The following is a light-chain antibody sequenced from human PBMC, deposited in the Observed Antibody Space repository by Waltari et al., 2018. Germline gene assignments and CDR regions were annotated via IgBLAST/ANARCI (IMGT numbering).Light chain of an antibody. CDR1: QTVANTY. V-gene: IGKV3-20*01. Sequence: ESVLTQSPGTLSLSPGERATPSCRATQTVANTYLHWCQLKPGQAPRLLVYGPSSRATGIPDRFSGSGSGTDFTLTISRLEPEDFAVYYCHLSGGSPRTFGGGTKVEIK. CDR2: GPS. J-gene: IGKJ4*01. CDR3: HLSGGSPRT.